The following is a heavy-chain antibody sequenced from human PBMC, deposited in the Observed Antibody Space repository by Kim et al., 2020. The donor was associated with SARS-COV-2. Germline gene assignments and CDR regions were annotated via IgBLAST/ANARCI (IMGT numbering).Heavy chain of an antibody. CDR3: ARGFTTVTTGRRNYYYYGMDV. J-gene: IGHJ6*02. Sequence: SETLSLTCAVYGGTFSGYYWSWIRQPPGKGLEWIGEINHSGSTNYNPYLKSRVTISVDTSKNQFSLKLSSVTAADTAVYYCARGFTTVTTGRRNYYYYGMDVWGQGTTVTVSS. CDR1: GGTFSGYY. V-gene: IGHV4-34*01. CDR2: INHSGST. D-gene: IGHD4-17*01.